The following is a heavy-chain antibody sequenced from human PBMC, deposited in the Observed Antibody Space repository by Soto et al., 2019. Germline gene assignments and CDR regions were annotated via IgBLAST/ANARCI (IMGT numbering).Heavy chain of an antibody. V-gene: IGHV3-74*01. J-gene: IGHJ4*02. Sequence: EVQLVESGGGLVQPGGSLRLSCAASGFTFSSYWMHWVRQAPGKGLVWVSRINSDGSSTSYADSVKGRFTISRDNAKNTLYLQMNSLRAEDTAVYYCARRRAASNMRVGYDYWGQGTLVTVSS. CDR2: INSDGSST. CDR1: GFTFSSYW. D-gene: IGHD3-22*01. CDR3: ARRRAASNMRVGYDY.